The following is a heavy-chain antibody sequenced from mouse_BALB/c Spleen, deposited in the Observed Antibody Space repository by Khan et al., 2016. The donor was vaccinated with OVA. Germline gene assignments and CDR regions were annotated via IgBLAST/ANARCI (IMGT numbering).Heavy chain of an antibody. CDR2: ISYGGST. D-gene: IGHD1-1*01. CDR3: ARKNYYGYAMDY. V-gene: IGHV3-2*02. J-gene: IGHJ4*01. Sequence: VQLQESGPGLVKPSQSLSLTCTVTGYSITSDYAWDWIRQFPENKLEWMGYISYGGSTSYNPSHKSRISITRDTSKNQFFLQLNSVTTENTATYYGARKNYYGYAMDYWGQGTSVTVSS. CDR1: GYSITSDYA.